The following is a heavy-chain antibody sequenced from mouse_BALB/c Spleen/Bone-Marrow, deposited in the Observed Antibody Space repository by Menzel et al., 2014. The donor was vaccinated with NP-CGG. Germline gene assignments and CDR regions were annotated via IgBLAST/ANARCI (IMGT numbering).Heavy chain of an antibody. V-gene: IGHV3-8*02. CDR1: GDSITSSY. J-gene: IGHJ2*01. CDR2: ISYSGNA. D-gene: IGHD1-2*01. Sequence: EVKLVESGPSLVKPSQTLSLTCSVTGDSITSSYWNWIRKFPGNKLEYMGYISYSGNAYYNPSLKSRISLTRDTSKNQYYLQLNSVTTEDTATYFCARGNGYHFDHWGQGTTLTVSS. CDR3: ARGNGYHFDH.